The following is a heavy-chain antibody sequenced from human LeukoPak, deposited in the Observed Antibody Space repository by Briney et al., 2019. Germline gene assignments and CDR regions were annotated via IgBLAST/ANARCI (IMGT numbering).Heavy chain of an antibody. CDR3: ARERPSYYDILTGYYPRSLPYYFDY. J-gene: IGHJ4*02. V-gene: IGHV4-34*01. D-gene: IGHD3-9*01. Sequence: SETLSLTCAVYGGSFSGYYWSWIRQPPGKGLEWIGEINHSGSTNYNPSLKSRVTISVDTSKNQFSLKLSSVTAADAAVYYCARERPSYYDILTGYYPRSLPYYFDYWGQGTLVTVSS. CDR1: GGSFSGYY. CDR2: INHSGST.